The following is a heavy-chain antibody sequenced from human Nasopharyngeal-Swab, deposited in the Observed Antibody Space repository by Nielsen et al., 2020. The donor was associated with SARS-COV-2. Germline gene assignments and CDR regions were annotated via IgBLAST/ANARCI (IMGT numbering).Heavy chain of an antibody. CDR3: ARGTGVYCSGGSCYPGAFDY. J-gene: IGHJ4*02. V-gene: IGHV3-7*01. CDR2: INQGGSER. Sequence: GESLKISCTASGFSFRSYLVSWVRQTPGKGLEWVANINQGGSERDYVDSVKGRFTISRGNAENSLYLQMNSLRAEDTAVYYCARGTGVYCSGGSCYPGAFDYWGQGTLVTVSS. CDR1: GFSFRSYL. D-gene: IGHD2-15*01.